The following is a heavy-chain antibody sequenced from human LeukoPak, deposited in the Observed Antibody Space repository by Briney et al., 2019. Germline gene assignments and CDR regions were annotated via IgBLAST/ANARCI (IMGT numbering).Heavy chain of an antibody. CDR3: ARTAGSYDYYYYMDV. V-gene: IGHV4-59*01. CDR2: IYYSGGT. CDR1: GGSISSYY. D-gene: IGHD3-16*01. J-gene: IGHJ6*03. Sequence: SETLSLTCTVSGGSISSYYWSWIRQPPGKRLEWVGYIYYSGGTNYNPSLKSRVTISVDTSKNQFSLKLSSVTTADTAVYFCARTAGSYDYYYYMDVWGKGTTVTAPS.